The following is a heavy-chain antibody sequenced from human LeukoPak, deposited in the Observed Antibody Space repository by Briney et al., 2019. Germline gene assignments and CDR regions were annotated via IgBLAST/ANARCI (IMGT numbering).Heavy chain of an antibody. CDR1: GFTFSSYE. D-gene: IGHD3-9*01. CDR3: ASSYYDILTGYYKAPVPPLAY. Sequence: GGSLRLSCAASGFTFSSYEMNWVRQAPGKGLEWVSYISSSGSTIYYADSVKGRFTISRDNAKNSLYLQMNSLRAEDTAVYYCASSYYDILTGYYKAPVPPLAYWGQGTLVTVSS. V-gene: IGHV3-48*03. CDR2: ISSSGSTI. J-gene: IGHJ4*02.